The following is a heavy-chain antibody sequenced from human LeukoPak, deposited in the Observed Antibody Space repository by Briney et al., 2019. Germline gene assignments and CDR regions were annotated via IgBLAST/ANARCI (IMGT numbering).Heavy chain of an antibody. CDR3: ARSYGEFDY. Sequence: PSETLSLTCTVSGGSISSSSYYWGWIRQPPGKGLEWIGSIYYSGSTYYNPSLKSRVTISVDTSKNQFSLKLSSVTAAGTAVYYCARSYGEFDYWGQGTLVTVSS. V-gene: IGHV4-39*07. CDR1: GGSISSSSYY. CDR2: IYYSGST. D-gene: IGHD5-18*01. J-gene: IGHJ4*02.